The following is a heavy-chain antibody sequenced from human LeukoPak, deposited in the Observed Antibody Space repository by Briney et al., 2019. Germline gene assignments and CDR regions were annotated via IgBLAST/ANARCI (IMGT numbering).Heavy chain of an antibody. V-gene: IGHV3-7*03. CDR1: GFTFSSYW. Sequence: GGSLRLSCAASGFTFSSYWMSWVRQAPGKGLEWVANIKQDGSEKYYVDSVKGRFTISRDNAKNSLYLQMNSLRAEDTALYYCAKDTGWLQYRWFDYWGQGTLVTVSS. J-gene: IGHJ4*02. CDR2: IKQDGSEK. D-gene: IGHD5-24*01. CDR3: AKDTGWLQYRWFDY.